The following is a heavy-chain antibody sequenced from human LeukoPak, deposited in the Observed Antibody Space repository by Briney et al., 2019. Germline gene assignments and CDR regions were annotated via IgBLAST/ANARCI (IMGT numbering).Heavy chain of an antibody. D-gene: IGHD2-21*01. J-gene: IGHJ4*02. CDR2: ISGSGGRT. CDR1: GFTFGSNA. Sequence: GGSLRLSCAASGFTFGSNAMSWVRQAPGKGLEWVSGISGSGGRTSYAGSVKGRFTISRDNSKNTLYLQMNSLRAEDTAVYYCAKRGDDPIRFDYWGQGTLVTVSS. V-gene: IGHV3-23*01. CDR3: AKRGDDPIRFDY.